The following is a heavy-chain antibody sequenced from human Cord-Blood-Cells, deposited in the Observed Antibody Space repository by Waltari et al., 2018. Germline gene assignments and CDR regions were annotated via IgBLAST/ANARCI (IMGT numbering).Heavy chain of an antibody. CDR1: GGSFSGYY. CDR3: AIGYRITIFGVVIARYGMDV. D-gene: IGHD3-3*01. Sequence: QLQLEQWGAGLLKPSETLSLTCAVSGGSFSGYYWSWIRQPPGQGLEWIGEINQSGTTHSNPSLKSRLTISVDTSKTQFSLKLGSVTAADTAVYYCAIGYRITIFGVVIARYGMDVWGQGTTVTVSS. J-gene: IGHJ6*02. V-gene: IGHV4-34*01. CDR2: INQSGTT.